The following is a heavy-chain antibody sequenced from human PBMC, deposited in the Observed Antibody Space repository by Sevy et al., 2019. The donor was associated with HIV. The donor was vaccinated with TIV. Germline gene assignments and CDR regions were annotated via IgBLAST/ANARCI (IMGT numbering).Heavy chain of an antibody. CDR3: ATTKDYYDSSGYPFDY. D-gene: IGHD3-22*01. J-gene: IGHJ4*02. Sequence: ASVKVSCKVSGYTLTELSMHWVRQAPGKGLEWMGSFDPEDGETIYQQKFQGRVTLTEDTSTDTAYMVLSSLRSEDTAVYYCATTKDYYDSSGYPFDYWGQGTLVTVSS. CDR1: GYTLTELS. V-gene: IGHV1-24*01. CDR2: FDPEDGET.